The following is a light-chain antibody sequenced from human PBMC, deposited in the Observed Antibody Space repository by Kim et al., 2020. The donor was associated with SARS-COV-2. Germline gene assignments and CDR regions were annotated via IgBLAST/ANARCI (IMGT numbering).Light chain of an antibody. V-gene: IGLV3-1*01. J-gene: IGLJ2*01. CDR1: KLGNKY. Sequence: SVSPGQTVSISCSGDKLGNKYTYWYQQRPGQSPVLVIYRDKKRPSGIPERFSGSNSGNTATLTISGTQTMDEADYYCQAWDSYTAIFGGGTQLTVL. CDR2: RDK. CDR3: QAWDSYTAI.